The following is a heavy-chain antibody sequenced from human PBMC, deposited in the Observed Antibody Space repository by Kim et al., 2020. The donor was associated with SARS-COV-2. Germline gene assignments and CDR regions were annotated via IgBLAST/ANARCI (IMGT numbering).Heavy chain of an antibody. CDR3: AKDVSEGVVMVDY. Sequence: GGSLRLSCAASGFTFDDYAMHWVRQAPGKGLEWVSGISWNSGSIGYADSVKGRFTISRDNAKNSLYLQMNSLRAEDTALYYCAKDVSEGVVMVDYWGQGTLVTVSS. CDR1: GFTFDDYA. J-gene: IGHJ4*02. CDR2: ISWNSGSI. D-gene: IGHD3-3*01. V-gene: IGHV3-9*01.